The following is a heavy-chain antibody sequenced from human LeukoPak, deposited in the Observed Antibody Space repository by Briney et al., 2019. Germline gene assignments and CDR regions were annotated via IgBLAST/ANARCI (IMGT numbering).Heavy chain of an antibody. V-gene: IGHV3-7*01. D-gene: IGHD5-12*01. CDR1: GFTLSSYW. Sequence: GGALRLSCAASGFTLSSYWMSWVRQAPGKGLEWVANIKQDGSEQYFVDSVKGRFTISRDNAKNSLYLQMNSLRAEDTAVYYCASGLRTFDYWGQGTQVTVSS. J-gene: IGHJ4*02. CDR3: ASGLRTFDY. CDR2: IKQDGSEQ.